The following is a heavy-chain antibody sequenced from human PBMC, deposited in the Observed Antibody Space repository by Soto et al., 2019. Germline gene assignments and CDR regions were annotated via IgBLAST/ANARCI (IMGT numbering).Heavy chain of an antibody. Sequence: GGSLRLSCAASGFTFSNAWMNWVRQAPGKGLEWVGRIKSKTDGGTTDYAAPVKGRFTISRDDSKNTLYLQMNSLKTEYTAVYYCTTDRPSRHYYDSSGYYFWFDYYYYYGMDVWGQGTTVTVSS. J-gene: IGHJ6*02. CDR3: TTDRPSRHYYDSSGYYFWFDYYYYYGMDV. CDR1: GFTFSNAW. D-gene: IGHD3-22*01. CDR2: IKSKTDGGTT. V-gene: IGHV3-15*07.